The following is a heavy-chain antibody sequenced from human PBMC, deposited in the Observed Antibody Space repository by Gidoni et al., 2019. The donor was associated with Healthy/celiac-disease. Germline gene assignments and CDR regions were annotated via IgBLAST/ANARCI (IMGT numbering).Heavy chain of an antibody. CDR3: ARYCSGGSCYSDAFDI. D-gene: IGHD2-15*01. CDR2: INPNSGGT. V-gene: IGHV1-2*02. Sequence: QVQLVQSGAEVKKPGASVKVSCKASGYTFTGYYMHWVRQAPGQGLEWMGWINPNSGGTNYAQKFQGRVTMTRDTSISTAYMELSRLRSDDTAVYYCARYCSGGSCYSDAFDIWGQGTMVTVSS. J-gene: IGHJ3*02. CDR1: GYTFTGYY.